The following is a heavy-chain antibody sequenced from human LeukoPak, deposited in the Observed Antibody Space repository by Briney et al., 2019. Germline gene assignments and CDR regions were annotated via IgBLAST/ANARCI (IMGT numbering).Heavy chain of an antibody. Sequence: SETLSLTCTVSGGSISGYYWSWIRQPPGKGLEWIGYIYYSGSTNYNPSLKSRVTISVDTSKNQFSLKLSSVTAADTAVYYCARHYYDSSGYLDNAFDIWGQGTMVTVSS. V-gene: IGHV4-59*08. CDR1: GGSISGYY. D-gene: IGHD3-22*01. CDR2: IYYSGST. J-gene: IGHJ3*02. CDR3: ARHYYDSSGYLDNAFDI.